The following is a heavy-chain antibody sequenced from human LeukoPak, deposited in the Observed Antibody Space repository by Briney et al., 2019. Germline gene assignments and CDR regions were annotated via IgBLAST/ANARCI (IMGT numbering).Heavy chain of an antibody. D-gene: IGHD1-14*01. CDR2: IIPIFGTA. CDR1: GGTFSSYA. V-gene: IGHV1-69*06. CDR3: ARVFGIRDAFDI. Sequence: ASVKVSCKAPGGTFSSYAISWVRQAPGQGLEWMGGIIPIFGTANYAQKFQGRVTITADKSTSTAYMELSSLRSEDTAVYYCARVFGIRDAFDIWGQGTMVTVSS. J-gene: IGHJ3*02.